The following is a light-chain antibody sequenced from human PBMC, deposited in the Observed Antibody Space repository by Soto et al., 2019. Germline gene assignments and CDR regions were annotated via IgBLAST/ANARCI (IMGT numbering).Light chain of an antibody. V-gene: IGLV1-40*01. Sequence: QPVLTQPPSVSGAPGQRVTISCTGSSSNIGAGYVVHWYEQLPGTAPKLLIFNNHNRPSGVPDRFSGSKSGTSASLAITGLQAEDEADYYCQSYDSSLSGSVFGGGTKVTVL. CDR3: QSYDSSLSGSV. CDR2: NNH. CDR1: SSNIGAGYV. J-gene: IGLJ3*02.